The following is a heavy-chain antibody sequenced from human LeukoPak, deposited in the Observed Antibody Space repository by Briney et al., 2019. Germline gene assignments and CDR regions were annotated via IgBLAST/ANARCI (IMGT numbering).Heavy chain of an antibody. V-gene: IGHV3-48*02. J-gene: IGHJ4*02. Sequence: GGSLRLSCAASGFTFSGYSMTWVRQAPGKGLEWISYISSSSTTIYYADSVKGRFTISRDNAKNSLSLQMNSLRDEDTAMYYCARESRYSSDYWGQGTLVTVSS. CDR3: ARESRYSSDY. CDR1: GFTFSGYS. CDR2: ISSSSTTI. D-gene: IGHD6-13*01.